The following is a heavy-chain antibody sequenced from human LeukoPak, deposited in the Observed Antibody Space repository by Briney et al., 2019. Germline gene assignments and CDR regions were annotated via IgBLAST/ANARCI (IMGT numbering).Heavy chain of an antibody. D-gene: IGHD3-10*01. Sequence: SETLSLTCTVSGGSITSGGYSWSWIRQHPDKGLVWIGYIYSSGTTFFNPSLKSRLTISLDTSEHQFSLNLKSVTAADTAIYYCARAYGSGSASNRYFDYWGQGALVTVSS. V-gene: IGHV4-31*03. CDR3: ARAYGSGSASNRYFDY. CDR2: IYSSGTT. CDR1: GGSITSGGYS. J-gene: IGHJ4*02.